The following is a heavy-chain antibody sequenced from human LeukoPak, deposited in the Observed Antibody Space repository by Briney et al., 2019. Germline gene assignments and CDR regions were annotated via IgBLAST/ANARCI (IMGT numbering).Heavy chain of an antibody. D-gene: IGHD1-1*01. J-gene: IGHJ4*02. Sequence: PGGSLRLSCAASGFTFSSYWMYWVRQAPGKGLVWVSRINSDGSTTSYADSVKGRFTISRDNAKNTLYLQMNSLRAEDTAVYYCAKDAVHGHEDYWGQGTLVTVSS. V-gene: IGHV3-74*01. CDR3: AKDAVHGHEDY. CDR2: INSDGSTT. CDR1: GFTFSSYW.